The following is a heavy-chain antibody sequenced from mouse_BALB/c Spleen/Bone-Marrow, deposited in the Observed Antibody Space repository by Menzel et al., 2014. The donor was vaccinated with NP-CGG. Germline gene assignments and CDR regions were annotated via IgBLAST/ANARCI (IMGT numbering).Heavy chain of an antibody. J-gene: IGHJ1*01. CDR3: ARSHGYYPYWYFDV. V-gene: IGHV1-69*02. CDR2: IDPSDSET. D-gene: IGHD2-3*01. CDR1: GYTFTSYW. Sequence: VKLMESGAELVKPGAPVKLSCKASGYTFTSYWMNWVKQRPGRGLEWIGRIDPSDSETHYNQKFKDNATLTVDKSSSTAYIQLSSLTSEDSAVYYCARSHGYYPYWYFDVWGAGTTVTVSS.